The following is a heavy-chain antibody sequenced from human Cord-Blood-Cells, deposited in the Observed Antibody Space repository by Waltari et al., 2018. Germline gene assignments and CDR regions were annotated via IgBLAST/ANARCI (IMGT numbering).Heavy chain of an antibody. CDR1: GGTFSSSV. D-gene: IGHD5-12*01. CDR2: IIPIFGAA. V-gene: IGHV1-69*12. Sequence: QVQLVQSGAEVKKPGSSVKVSCKASGGTFSSSVISWVRQAHGQGREWMRGIIPIFGAANYAKKFQGRVPITADESTSTAYMELSSLRSEDTAVYYCAGAGEICGSKRDAFDIWGQGTMVTVSS. J-gene: IGHJ3*02. CDR3: AGAGEICGSKRDAFDI.